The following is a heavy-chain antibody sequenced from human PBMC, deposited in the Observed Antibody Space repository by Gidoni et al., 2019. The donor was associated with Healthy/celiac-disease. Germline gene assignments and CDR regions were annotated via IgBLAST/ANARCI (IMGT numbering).Heavy chain of an antibody. Sequence: QVQLVQSGAEVKKPGSSVKVSCKASGGTFSSYAISWVRQAPGQGLEWMGGIIPIFGTANYAQKFQGRVTITADESTSTAYMELSSLRSEDTAVYYCARDINYDYGDYGGHYYYYGMDVWGQGTTVTVSS. V-gene: IGHV1-69*01. D-gene: IGHD4-17*01. CDR3: ARDINYDYGDYGGHYYYYGMDV. J-gene: IGHJ6*02. CDR1: GGTFSSYA. CDR2: IIPIFGTA.